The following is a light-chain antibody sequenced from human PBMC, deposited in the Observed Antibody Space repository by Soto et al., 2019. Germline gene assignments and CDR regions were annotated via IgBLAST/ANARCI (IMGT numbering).Light chain of an antibody. V-gene: IGKV1-27*01. CDR2: GAS. CDR1: QGIGNY. CDR3: QKYNRAPRT. Sequence: DIQMTQSPPSLSASVGDRFTITCRASQGIGNYLAWYQQKPGKVPKLLIYGASTLQSGVPSRFSGSGSGTDFTLTISSLRPEDFATYYCQKYNRAPRTFGPGTRVEIK. J-gene: IGKJ1*01.